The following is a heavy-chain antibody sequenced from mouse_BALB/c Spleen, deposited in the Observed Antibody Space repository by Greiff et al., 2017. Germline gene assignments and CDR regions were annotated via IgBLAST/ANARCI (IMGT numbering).Heavy chain of an antibody. CDR2: IRLKSNNYAT. D-gene: IGHD4-1*01. CDR1: GFTFSNYW. Sequence: DVMLVESGGGLVQPGGSMKLSCVASGFTFSNYWMNWVRQSPEKGLEWVAEIRLKSNNYATHYAESVKGRFTISRDDSKSSVYLQMNNLRAEDTGIYYCTRVFFNWDGAMDYWGQGTSVTVSS. V-gene: IGHV6-6*02. J-gene: IGHJ4*01. CDR3: TRVFFNWDGAMDY.